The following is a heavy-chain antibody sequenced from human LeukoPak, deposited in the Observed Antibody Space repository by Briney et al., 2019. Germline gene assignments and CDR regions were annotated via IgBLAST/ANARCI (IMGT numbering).Heavy chain of an antibody. V-gene: IGHV3-7*01. D-gene: IGHD7-27*01. J-gene: IGHJ4*02. CDR1: GFTLSNHW. CDR2: IKQDGTEK. Sequence: GGSLRLSCAASGFTLSNHWMIWVRQAPGKGLECVANIKQDGTEKYYLDSVKGRFTISRDNAKNSLYLQMNSLRAEDTAVYYCARGYGTGDQGYWGQGTLVTVSS. CDR3: ARGYGTGDQGY.